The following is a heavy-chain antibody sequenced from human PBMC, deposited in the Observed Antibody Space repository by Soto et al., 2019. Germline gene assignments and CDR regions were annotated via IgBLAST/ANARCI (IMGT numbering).Heavy chain of an antibody. CDR1: GFTFDDYA. CDR2: ISWNSGSV. J-gene: IGHJ5*01. D-gene: IGHD3-3*01. CDR3: AKDSSPYDFSRFDS. V-gene: IGHV3-9*01. Sequence: EVQLVESGGDLLQPGRSLRLSCAASGFTFDDYAMHWVRQAPGKGLEWVSGISWNSGSVGYADSVKGRFTISRDNTKKSLYLQMNSLRAEDTALYYCAKDSSPYDFSRFDSWGQGILVTVSS.